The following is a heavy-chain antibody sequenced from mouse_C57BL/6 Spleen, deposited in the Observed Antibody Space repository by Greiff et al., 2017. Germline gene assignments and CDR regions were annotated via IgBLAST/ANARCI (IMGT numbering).Heavy chain of an antibody. V-gene: IGHV1-62-3*01. CDR1: GYTFTSYW. D-gene: IGHD1-1*01. CDR3: ARADYGSSYGTY. CDR2: IDPNSGGT. Sequence: QVQLQQPGAELVKPGASVKLSCKASGYTFTSYWMHWVKQRPGRGLEWIGRIDPNSGGTKSNEKFKSKATLTVDKPSSTAYMQLSGLTSEASAVYFCARADYGSSYGTYWGQGTLVTVSA. J-gene: IGHJ3*01.